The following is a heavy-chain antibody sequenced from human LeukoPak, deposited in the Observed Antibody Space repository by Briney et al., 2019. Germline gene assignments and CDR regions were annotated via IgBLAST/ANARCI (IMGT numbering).Heavy chain of an antibody. CDR2: INHSGST. V-gene: IGHV4-34*01. CDR3: ARQEVRGAMGYYYYMDV. J-gene: IGHJ6*03. Sequence: SETLSLTCAVYGGSFSGYYWSWIRQPPGKGLEWIGEINHSGSTNYNPSLKSRVTISVDTSKNQFSLKLSSVTAADTAVYYCARQEVRGAMGYYYYMDVWGKGTTVTISS. D-gene: IGHD3-10*01. CDR1: GGSFSGYY.